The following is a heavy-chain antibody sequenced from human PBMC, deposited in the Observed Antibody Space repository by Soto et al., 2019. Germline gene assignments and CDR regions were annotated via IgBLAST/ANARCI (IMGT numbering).Heavy chain of an antibody. CDR2: FDPEDGET. Sequence: GASVKVSCKVSGYTLTELSMHWVRQAPGKRLERMGGFDPEDGETIYAQKFQGRVTMTEDTSTDTAYMELSSLRSEDTAVYYCATALRVRGVIIKFHEYFQHWGQGTLVTVSS. CDR3: ATALRVRGVIIKFHEYFQH. V-gene: IGHV1-24*01. CDR1: GYTLTELS. D-gene: IGHD3-10*01. J-gene: IGHJ1*01.